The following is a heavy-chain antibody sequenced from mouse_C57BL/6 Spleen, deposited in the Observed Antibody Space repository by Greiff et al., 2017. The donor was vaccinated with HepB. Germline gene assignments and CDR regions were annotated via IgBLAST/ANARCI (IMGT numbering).Heavy chain of an antibody. CDR3: ARPLEGHYWYFDV. CDR1: GYSFTGYY. V-gene: IGHV1-42*01. Sequence: EVQLVESGPELVKPGASVKISCKASGYSFTGYYMNWVKQSPEKSLEWIGEINPSTGGTTYNQKFKAKATLTVDKSSSTAYMQLKSLTSEDSAVYYCARPLEGHYWYFDVWGTGTTVTVSS. J-gene: IGHJ1*03. CDR2: INPSTGGT.